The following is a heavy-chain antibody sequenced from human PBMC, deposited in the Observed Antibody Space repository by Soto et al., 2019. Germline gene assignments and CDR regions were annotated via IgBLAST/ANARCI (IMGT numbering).Heavy chain of an antibody. CDR3: ARAIKYGAYSSWFGP. J-gene: IGHJ5*02. CDR1: GYTFTSYD. Sequence: QVQLVQSGAEVKKPGASVKVSCKASGYTFTSYDINWVRQATGQGFEYLGWMNPNSGNTGYVKKFKGRVTSTRDTSMSTAYRELSSRRSEDPAVYYCARAIKYGAYSSWFGPWGPGTLVTVSS. D-gene: IGHD4-17*01. V-gene: IGHV1-8*01. CDR2: MNPNSGNT.